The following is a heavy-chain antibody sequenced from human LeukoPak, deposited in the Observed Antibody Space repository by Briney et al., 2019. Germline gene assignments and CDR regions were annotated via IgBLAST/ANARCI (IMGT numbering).Heavy chain of an antibody. CDR1: GFTFSNYW. J-gene: IGHJ4*02. Sequence: GGSLRLSCAASGFTFSNYWMSWVRQAPGKGLEWVANIKQDGSEKSYVESVKGRFTISRDNAENSLYLQMNSLRVEETALFSGAIQQTYFDYWGQGTLVTVPS. D-gene: IGHD2-15*01. CDR2: IKQDGSEK. CDR3: AIQQTYFDY. V-gene: IGHV3-7*01.